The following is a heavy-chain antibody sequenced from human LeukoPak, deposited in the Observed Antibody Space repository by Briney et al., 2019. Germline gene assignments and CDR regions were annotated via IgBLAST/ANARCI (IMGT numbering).Heavy chain of an antibody. CDR3: ARDCGIAARMLVWFDP. D-gene: IGHD6-6*01. J-gene: IGHJ5*02. CDR1: GYTFTSYY. Sequence: ASVKVSCKASGYTFTSYYIHWVRQPPGQGLEWMGIINPSGGSTSYAQKFQGRVTMTRDTSTSTVYMELSSLRSEDTAVYYSARDCGIAARMLVWFDPWGQGTLVTVSS. V-gene: IGHV1-46*01. CDR2: INPSGGST.